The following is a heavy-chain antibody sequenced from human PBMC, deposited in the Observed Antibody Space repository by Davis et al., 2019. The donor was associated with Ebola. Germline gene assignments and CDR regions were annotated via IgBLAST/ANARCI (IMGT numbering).Heavy chain of an antibody. CDR1: GYSFTSDG. V-gene: IGHV1-18*01. J-gene: IGHJ4*02. CDR3: AKDVRGTTGPSEY. Sequence: AASVKVSCKASGYSFTSDGTSWVRQAPGQGLEWMGWISTYNGNTNYAQKFQGRVTMTTDTYTSTAYMELRSLRSDDTAVYFCAKDVRGTTGPSEYWGQGTLVTVSS. D-gene: IGHD1-1*01. CDR2: ISTYNGNT.